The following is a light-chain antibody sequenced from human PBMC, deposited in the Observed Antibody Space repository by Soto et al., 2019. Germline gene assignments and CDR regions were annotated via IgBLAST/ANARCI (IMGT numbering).Light chain of an antibody. J-gene: IGLJ1*01. CDR1: SSNIGSNY. Sequence: QSVLTQPPSASGTPGQRVTISCSGSSSNIGSNYVYWYQQLPGTAPKLLIYKNNQRPSGVPDRFSGSKSGTSASLAISGLRSEDEADYYCAAWDDSLSGYVFGAGTKLTVL. CDR3: AAWDDSLSGYV. CDR2: KNN. V-gene: IGLV1-47*01.